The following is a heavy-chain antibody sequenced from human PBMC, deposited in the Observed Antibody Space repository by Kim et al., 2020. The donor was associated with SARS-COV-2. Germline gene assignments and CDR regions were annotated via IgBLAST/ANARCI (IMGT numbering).Heavy chain of an antibody. V-gene: IGHV3-48*04. CDR2: ISSSSSTI. CDR3: ARETYIYYGSGSLRPLYYYGMDV. D-gene: IGHD3-10*01. CDR1: GFTFSSYS. Sequence: GGSLRLSCAASGFTFSSYSMNWVRQAPGKGLEWVSYISSSSSTIYYADSVKGRFTISRDNAKNSLYLQMNSLRAEDTAVYYCARETYIYYGSGSLRPLYYYGMDVWGQGTTVTVSS. J-gene: IGHJ6*02.